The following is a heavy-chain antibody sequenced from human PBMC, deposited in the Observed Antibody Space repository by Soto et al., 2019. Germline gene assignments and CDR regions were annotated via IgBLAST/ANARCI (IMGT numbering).Heavy chain of an antibody. D-gene: IGHD6-13*01. CDR1: GGSFSGYY. J-gene: IGHJ6*02. CDR2: INHSGST. CDR3: ARGRVRRGMDV. V-gene: IGHV4-34*01. Sequence: ETLSLTCAVYGGSFSGYYWSWIRQPPGKGLEWIGEINHSGSTNYNPSLKSRVTISVDTSKNQFSLRLSSVTAADTAVYYCARGRVRRGMDVWGQGTTVTVSS.